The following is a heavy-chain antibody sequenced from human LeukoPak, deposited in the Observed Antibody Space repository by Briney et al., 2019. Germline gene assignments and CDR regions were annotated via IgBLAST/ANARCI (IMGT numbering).Heavy chain of an antibody. J-gene: IGHJ4*02. CDR1: GFTFSDHY. CDR3: ARGYCSSTSCWYYFDY. CDR2: TRNKANSYTT. V-gene: IGHV3-72*01. Sequence: PGGSLRLSCAASGFTFSDHYMHWVRQAPGKGLEWVGRTRNKANSYTTEYAASVKGRFTISRDDSKNSLYLQMNSLKTEDTAVYYCARGYCSSTSCWYYFDYWGQGTLVTVSS. D-gene: IGHD2-2*01.